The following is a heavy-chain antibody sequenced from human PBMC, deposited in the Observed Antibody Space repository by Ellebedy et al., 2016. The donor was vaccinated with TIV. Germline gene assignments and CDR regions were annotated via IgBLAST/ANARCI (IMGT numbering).Heavy chain of an antibody. Sequence: SETLSLXCTVSGGSISIYYWSWIRQPAGKGLEWIGRIYPNGNTNYNPSLKSRVTVSLDTSKNQISLKVSSVTAADTAVYYCATVGLGVAGSIDYWGQGTPVTVSS. CDR1: GGSISIYY. D-gene: IGHD6-19*01. V-gene: IGHV4-4*07. CDR2: IYPNGNT. J-gene: IGHJ4*02. CDR3: ATVGLGVAGSIDY.